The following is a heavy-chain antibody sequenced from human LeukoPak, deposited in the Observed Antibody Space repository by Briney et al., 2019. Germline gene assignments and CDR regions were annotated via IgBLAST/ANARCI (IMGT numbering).Heavy chain of an antibody. V-gene: IGHV3-23*01. CDR1: GFTFSSYP. J-gene: IGHJ4*02. CDR3: ATSRGSWPDYFDY. D-gene: IGHD6-13*01. Sequence: GGSLRLSCAASGFTFSSYPMSWVRQAPGRGLEWVSVISANSGATYYADSVKGRFTISRDNAKNSLYLQMNSLRAEDTAVYYCATSRGSWPDYFDYWGQGTLVTVSS. CDR2: ISANSGAT.